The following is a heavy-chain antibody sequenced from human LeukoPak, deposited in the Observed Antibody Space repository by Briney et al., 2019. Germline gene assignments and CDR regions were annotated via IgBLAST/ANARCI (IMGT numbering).Heavy chain of an antibody. CDR3: ARKEGGQLVNTRRWFDP. J-gene: IGHJ5*02. Sequence: ASETLSLTCTVSGASTSSNSYYWGWIRQPPGKGLEWIGSIYFSGSTYYNPSLKSRVTISIDTSKNQFSLKLSSVTAADTAVYYCARKEGGQLVNTRRWFDPWGQGTLVTVSS. CDR2: IYFSGST. V-gene: IGHV4-39*01. CDR1: GASTSSNSYY. D-gene: IGHD6-13*01.